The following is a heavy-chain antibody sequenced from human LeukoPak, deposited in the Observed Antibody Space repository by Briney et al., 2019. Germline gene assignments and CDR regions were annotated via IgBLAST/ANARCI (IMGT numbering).Heavy chain of an antibody. D-gene: IGHD6-19*01. CDR2: IYYSGSA. CDR1: GDSISSSRYD. V-gene: IGHV4-39*01. CDR3: ARGSVAGTRVDY. J-gene: IGHJ4*02. Sequence: PSETLSLTCTVSGDSISSSRYDWGWIRQPPGKGLEWIGSIYYSGSAYYNPSLKSRVTISVDTSKNQFSLNLSSVTAADTAVYYCARGSVAGTRVDYWGQGTLVTVSS.